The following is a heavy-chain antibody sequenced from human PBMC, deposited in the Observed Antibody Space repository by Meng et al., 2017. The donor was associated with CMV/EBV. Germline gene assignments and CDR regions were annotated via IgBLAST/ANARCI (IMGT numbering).Heavy chain of an antibody. CDR1: GFTFSSYA. Sequence: GESRKISGAASGFTFSSYAMHWVRQAPGKGLEWVAVISYDGSNKYYADSVKGRFTISRDNSKNTLYLQMNSLRAEDTAVYYCARGHGKWELLRDGMDVWGQGTTVTVSS. CDR2: ISYDGSNK. D-gene: IGHD1-26*01. CDR3: ARGHGKWELLRDGMDV. V-gene: IGHV3-30*04. J-gene: IGHJ6*02.